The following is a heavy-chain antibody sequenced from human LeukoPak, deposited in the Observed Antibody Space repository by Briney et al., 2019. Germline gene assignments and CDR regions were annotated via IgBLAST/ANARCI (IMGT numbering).Heavy chain of an antibody. Sequence: GGSLRLSCAASGFTFSSYSMNWVRQAPGKGLEWVTVISYDGSNKYYADSVKGRFTVSRDNSKNTLYLQMNSLRAEDTAVYYCAKDYHPKPSIYYDSSGYYHPPDYWGQGTLVTVSS. J-gene: IGHJ4*02. CDR1: GFTFSSYS. V-gene: IGHV3-30*18. CDR2: ISYDGSNK. D-gene: IGHD3-22*01. CDR3: AKDYHPKPSIYYDSSGYYHPPDY.